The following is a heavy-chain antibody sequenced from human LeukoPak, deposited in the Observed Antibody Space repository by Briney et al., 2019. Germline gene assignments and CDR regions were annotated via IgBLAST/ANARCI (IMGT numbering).Heavy chain of an antibody. Sequence: ASVKVSCKASGYTFTGYHMHWVRQAPGQGLEWMGIINPSGGSTSYAQKFQGRVTMTRDTSTSTVYMELSSLRSEDTAVYYCARDPSPITIFGVVITSRRDKNWFDPWGQGTLVTVSS. CDR1: GYTFTGYH. V-gene: IGHV1-46*01. CDR2: INPSGGST. CDR3: ARDPSPITIFGVVITSRRDKNWFDP. J-gene: IGHJ5*02. D-gene: IGHD3-3*01.